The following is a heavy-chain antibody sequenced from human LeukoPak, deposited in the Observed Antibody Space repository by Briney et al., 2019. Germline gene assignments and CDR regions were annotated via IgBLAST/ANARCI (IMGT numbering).Heavy chain of an antibody. CDR3: ARHVYSSRYYYYYYMDV. CDR1: GFTFSSYE. CDR2: ISNSGSSI. V-gene: IGHV3-48*03. Sequence: GGSLRLSCAASGFTFSSYEMNWVRQAPGKGLEWVSYISNSGSSIYYADSVKGRFTISRDNAKNSLYLQMNSLRAEDTAVYYCARHVYSSRYYYYYYMDVWGKGTTVTVSS. J-gene: IGHJ6*03. D-gene: IGHD6-13*01.